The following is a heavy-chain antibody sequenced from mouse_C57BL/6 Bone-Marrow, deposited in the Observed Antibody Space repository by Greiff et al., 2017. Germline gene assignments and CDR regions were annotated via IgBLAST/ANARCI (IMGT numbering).Heavy chain of an antibody. Sequence: VQLQESGAELAKPGASVKLSCKASGYTFTSYWMHWVKQRPGQGLEWIGYINPSSGYTQYNQKFKDKATLTADKSSSTAYMQLSSLTSEDSAGYYRARTPPSFHPDLDYWGQGTTRTVSS. CDR2: INPSSGYT. J-gene: IGHJ2*01. CDR1: GYTFTSYW. CDR3: ARTPPSFHPDLDY. V-gene: IGHV1-7*01.